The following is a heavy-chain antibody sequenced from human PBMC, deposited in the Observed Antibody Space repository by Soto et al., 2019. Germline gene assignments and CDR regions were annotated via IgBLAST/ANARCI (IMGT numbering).Heavy chain of an antibody. D-gene: IGHD3-22*01. V-gene: IGHV3-21*02. CDR3: ATDGGNYDTTGYYKDF. CDR2: ISSSSISI. J-gene: IGHJ4*02. CDR1: GFTFRNYN. Sequence: EVQLVESGGGLVKPGETLRISCAASGFTFRNYNMNWVRQAPGKGLEWVYSISSSSISILYADSVKGRFTISRDNAENSLYLQMDGLKAGVTAVYYCATDGGNYDTTGYYKDFWGPGTLVTVSS.